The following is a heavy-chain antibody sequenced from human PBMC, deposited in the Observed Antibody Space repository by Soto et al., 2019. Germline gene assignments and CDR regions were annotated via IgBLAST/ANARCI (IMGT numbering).Heavy chain of an antibody. Sequence: GASVKVSCKASGYTFISQYIHWVRQAPGQRPEWMGIINPSGGTTSYAQKFQGRITMTTDTSTSTVYMELSSLRSEDTAVYYCAIGGRYYYHGMDVWGQGTTVTVSS. CDR2: INPSGGTT. CDR1: GYTFISQY. J-gene: IGHJ6*02. CDR3: AIGGRYYYHGMDV. V-gene: IGHV1-46*01.